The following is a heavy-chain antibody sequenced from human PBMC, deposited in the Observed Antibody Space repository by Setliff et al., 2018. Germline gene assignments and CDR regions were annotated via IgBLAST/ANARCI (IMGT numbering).Heavy chain of an antibody. D-gene: IGHD1-26*01. V-gene: IGHV2-70*11. J-gene: IGHJ4*02. CDR2: IDWDDDK. Sequence: ESGPTLVNPTQTLTLTCTFSGVSLSTTELCVSWIRQPPGKALEWLARIDWDDDKCYSTSLKTRLTISRDTSKNQVVLTMTNMDPVDTATYYCARLSGTCRYYFDYWGQGTLVTVSS. CDR3: ARLSGTCRYYFDY. CDR1: GVSLSTTELC.